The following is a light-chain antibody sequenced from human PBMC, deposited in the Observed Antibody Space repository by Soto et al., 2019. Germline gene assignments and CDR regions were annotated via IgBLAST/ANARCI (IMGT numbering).Light chain of an antibody. Sequence: ESSLTRCAGTVCCSRGSRYPCANRSSRSVTNFLAWYQQKPGQAPRLLIYGAFNRATGIPARFSGSGSGTAFTLTIRTLEPEESALYFCQRPSAGPRGIFGEGTRLEIK. J-gene: IGKJ5*01. CDR3: QRPSAGPRGI. CDR1: RSVTNF. CDR2: GAF. V-gene: IGKV3-11*01.